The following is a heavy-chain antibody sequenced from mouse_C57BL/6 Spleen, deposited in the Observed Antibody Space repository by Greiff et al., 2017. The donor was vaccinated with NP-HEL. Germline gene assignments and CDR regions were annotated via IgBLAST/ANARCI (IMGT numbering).Heavy chain of an antibody. CDR1: GYTFTSYW. D-gene: IGHD2-5*01. V-gene: IGHV1-55*01. Sequence: VQLQQPGAELVKPGASVKMSCKASGYTFTSYWITWVKQRPGQGLEWIGDIYPGSGSTNYNEKFKSKATLTVDTSSSTAYMQLSSLTSEDSAVYYCARNYYSNYVPMDYWGQGTSVTVSS. J-gene: IGHJ4*01. CDR3: ARNYYSNYVPMDY. CDR2: IYPGSGST.